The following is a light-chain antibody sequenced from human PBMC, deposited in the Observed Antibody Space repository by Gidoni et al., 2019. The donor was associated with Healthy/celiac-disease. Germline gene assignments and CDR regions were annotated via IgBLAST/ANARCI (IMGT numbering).Light chain of an antibody. CDR1: SSDVGSYNL. J-gene: IGLJ2*01. CDR2: EGS. Sequence: QSALTQPASVSGSPGQSITISCTGTSSDVGSYNLVSWYQQHPGKAPKLMIYEGSKRPSGVSNRFSGSKSGNTASLTISGLQAEDEADDYCCSYAGSSTFVHVVFGGGTKLTVL. V-gene: IGLV2-23*03. CDR3: CSYAGSSTFVHVV.